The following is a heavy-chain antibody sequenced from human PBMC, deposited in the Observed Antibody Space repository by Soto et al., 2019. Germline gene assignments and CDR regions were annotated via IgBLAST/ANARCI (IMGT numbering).Heavy chain of an antibody. CDR2: IFYSGST. CDR1: GGSISSSSYY. J-gene: IGHJ4*02. D-gene: IGHD2-21*01. CDR3: TRGGDPYKTGH. Sequence: PSETLSLTCTVSGGSISSSSYYWGWIRQPPGKGLEWIGSIFYSGSTNYNPSLKGRVTMSVDTSKNQFSLKLTSVNTADTAIYYCTRGGDPYKTGHWGQGTLVTVSS. V-gene: IGHV4-39*07.